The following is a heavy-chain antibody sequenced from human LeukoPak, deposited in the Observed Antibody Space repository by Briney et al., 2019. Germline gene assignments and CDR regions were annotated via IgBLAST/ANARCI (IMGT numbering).Heavy chain of an antibody. CDR2: ISSSSSYR. D-gene: IGHD2-2*01. V-gene: IGHV3-21*01. CDR1: GFTFSSYS. CDR3: ARGVPAAPRRAFDY. J-gene: IGHJ4*02. Sequence: GGSLRLSCAASGFTFSSYSINWVRQAPGKGLEWVSSISSSSSYRYYADLVKGRFTISRDNAKNSLYLQMHSQRAEDTAVYFCARGVPAAPRRAFDYWGQGALVTVST.